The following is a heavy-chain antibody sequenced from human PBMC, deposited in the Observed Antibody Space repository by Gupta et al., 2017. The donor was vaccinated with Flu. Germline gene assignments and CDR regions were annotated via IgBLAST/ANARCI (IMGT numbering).Heavy chain of an antibody. J-gene: IGHJ4*02. CDR2: ISGSGGST. Sequence: EVQLLESGGGLVQPGGSLRLSCAASVFTFSSYALSWVRQAPGKGLEWVSAISGSGGSTYYADSVKGRFTISRDNSKNTLYLQMNSLRAEDTAVYYCAKGAVITFGGVMGTSDYWGQGTLVTVSS. D-gene: IGHD3-16*01. V-gene: IGHV3-23*01. CDR3: AKGAVITFGGVMGTSDY. CDR1: VFTFSSYA.